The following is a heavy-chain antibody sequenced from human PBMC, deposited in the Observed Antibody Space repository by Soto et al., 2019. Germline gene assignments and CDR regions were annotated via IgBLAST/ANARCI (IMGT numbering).Heavy chain of an antibody. V-gene: IGHV4-34*01. CDR3: ARVKRSTSRLDP. CDR1: GGSFSGYY. Sequence: PSETLSLTCAVYGGSFSGYYWSWIRQPPGKGLEWIGEINHSGSTNYNPSLKSRVTISVDTSKNQFSLKLSSVTAADTAVYYCARVKRSTSRLDPWGQGTLVTVSS. J-gene: IGHJ5*02. D-gene: IGHD1-26*01. CDR2: INHSGST.